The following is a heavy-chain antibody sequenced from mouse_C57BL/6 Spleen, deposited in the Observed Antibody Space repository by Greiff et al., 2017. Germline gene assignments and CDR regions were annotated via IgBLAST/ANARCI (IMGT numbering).Heavy chain of an antibody. CDR2: ISGGGGNT. Sequence: EVQLVESGGGLVKPGGSLKLSCAASGFTFSSYTMSWVRQTPEKRLEWVATISGGGGNTYYPDSVKGRFTISRDNAKNTLYLQMSSLRSEDTALYYCARHNYSTPGFAYWGQGTLVTVSA. V-gene: IGHV5-9*01. CDR3: ARHNYSTPGFAY. CDR1: GFTFSSYT. J-gene: IGHJ3*01. D-gene: IGHD2-5*01.